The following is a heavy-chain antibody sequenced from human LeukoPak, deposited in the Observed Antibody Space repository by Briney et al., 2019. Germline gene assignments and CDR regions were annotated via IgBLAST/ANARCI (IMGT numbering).Heavy chain of an antibody. CDR2: IYYGGST. V-gene: IGHV4-59*01. CDR3: ARDNDSSGYYFDY. J-gene: IGHJ4*02. Sequence: PSETLSLTCTVSGGSISSYYWSWIRQPPGKGLEWIGYIYYGGSTNYNPSLKSRVTISVDTSKNQFSLKLSSVTAADTAVYYCARDNDSSGYYFDYWGQGTLVTVSS. CDR1: GGSISSYY. D-gene: IGHD3-22*01.